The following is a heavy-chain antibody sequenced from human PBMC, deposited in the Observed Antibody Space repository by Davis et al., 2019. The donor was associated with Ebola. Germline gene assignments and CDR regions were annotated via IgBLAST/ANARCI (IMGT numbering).Heavy chain of an antibody. V-gene: IGHV3-30*18. CDR3: AKDIFGHDSGSFLNPFDY. J-gene: IGHJ4*02. CDR1: GFIFSNYG. Sequence: GGSLRLSCAASGFIFSNYGMHWVRQAPGKGLEWVAVISYDGSNKYYTDSVKGRFTISRDNSKNTLYLQMYSLRTEDTAVYYCAKDIFGHDSGSFLNPFDYWGQGTLVTVSS. D-gene: IGHD1-26*01. CDR2: ISYDGSNK.